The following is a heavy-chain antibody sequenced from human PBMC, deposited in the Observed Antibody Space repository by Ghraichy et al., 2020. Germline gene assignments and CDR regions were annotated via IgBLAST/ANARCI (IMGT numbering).Heavy chain of an antibody. CDR1: GGTFSSYA. D-gene: IGHD4-17*01. CDR2: IIPVFGTA. Sequence: SVKVSCKASGGTFSSYAISWVRQAPGQGLEWMGGIIPVFGTANYAQKFQGRVTITADESTSTAYMELSSLRSEDTAVYYCARLHTVTTVGFDYWAREPWSPSPQ. J-gene: IGHJ4*02. CDR3: ARLHTVTTVGFDY. V-gene: IGHV1-69*13.